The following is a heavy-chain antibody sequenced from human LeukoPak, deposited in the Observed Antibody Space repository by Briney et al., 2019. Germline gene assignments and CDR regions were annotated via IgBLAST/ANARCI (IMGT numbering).Heavy chain of an antibody. J-gene: IGHJ4*02. CDR3: ARGDGVYIY. CDR2: LYYGGTT. Sequence: GGSLRLSCVASGFTVSSNYMTWVRQAPGKGLEWVSVLYYGGTTYYADSVEGRFTISRDNTKNTVFLQMNSLRADDTAVYYCARGDGVYIYWGQGTLVTVSS. D-gene: IGHD4-17*01. V-gene: IGHV3-53*01. CDR1: GFTVSSNY.